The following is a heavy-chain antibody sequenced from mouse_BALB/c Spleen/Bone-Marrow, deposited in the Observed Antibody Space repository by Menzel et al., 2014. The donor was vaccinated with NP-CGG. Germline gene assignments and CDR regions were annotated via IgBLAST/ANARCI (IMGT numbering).Heavy chain of an antibody. V-gene: IGHV5-9-3*01. J-gene: IGHJ3*01. CDR2: ISSGGGYT. CDR3: ARPHYYGSSWFAY. CDR1: GFTFSSYA. Sequence: EVKLVESGGGLVKPGGSLKLSCAASGFTFSSYAMSWVRQTPEKRLEWVATISSGGGYTYYPDSVKGRFTISRDNAKNTLYLQMSSLRSEDTAMYYCARPHYYGSSWFAYWGQGTLVTVSA. D-gene: IGHD1-1*01.